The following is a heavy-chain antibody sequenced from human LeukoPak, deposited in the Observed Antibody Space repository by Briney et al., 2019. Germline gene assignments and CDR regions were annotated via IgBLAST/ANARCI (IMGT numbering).Heavy chain of an antibody. V-gene: IGHV1-18*01. Sequence: GASVKVSCKASGYTFNSHGISWVRQAPGQGLEWMGWISAYIGSTNYAQNLQGRVTMTTDTSTSTAYMELRSLRSDDTAVYYCAAGRGLRFVVDYWGQGTLVTVSS. J-gene: IGHJ4*02. CDR2: ISAYIGST. D-gene: IGHD5-12*01. CDR1: GYTFNSHG. CDR3: AAGRGLRFVVDY.